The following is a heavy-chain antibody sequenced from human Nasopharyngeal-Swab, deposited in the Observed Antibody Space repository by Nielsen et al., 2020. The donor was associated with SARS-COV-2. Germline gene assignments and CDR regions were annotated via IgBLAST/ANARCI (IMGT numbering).Heavy chain of an antibody. V-gene: IGHV3-30-3*01. D-gene: IGHD3-22*01. J-gene: IGHJ4*02. CDR2: ISYDGSNK. CDR3: ARDRRRPGVDSSGYCASIGY. CDR1: GFTFSSYA. Sequence: GESLKISCAASGFTFSSYAMHWVRKAPGKGLEWVAVISYDGSNKYYADSVKGRFTISRDNSKNTLYLQMNSLRAEDTAVYYCARDRRRPGVDSSGYCASIGYWGQGTLVTVSS.